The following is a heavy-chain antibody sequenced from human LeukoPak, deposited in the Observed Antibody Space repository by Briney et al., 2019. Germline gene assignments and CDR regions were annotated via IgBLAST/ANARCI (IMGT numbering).Heavy chain of an antibody. CDR3: AREATSCYSVCYFDY. D-gene: IGHD2-2*01. Sequence: GGSLRLSCAASGFTFSSRWMSWVRQAPGKGLEWVANIKQDGSEKYYVDSVKGRFTISRDNAKNSLYLQMNSLRAEDTAVYYCAREATSCYSVCYFDYWGQGTLVTVSS. V-gene: IGHV3-7*01. CDR1: GFTFSSRW. J-gene: IGHJ4*02. CDR2: IKQDGSEK.